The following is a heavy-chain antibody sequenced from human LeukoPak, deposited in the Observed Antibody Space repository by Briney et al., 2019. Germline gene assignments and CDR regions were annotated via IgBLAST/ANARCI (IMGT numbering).Heavy chain of an antibody. D-gene: IGHD1-26*01. CDR2: IYYIGST. Sequence: SETLSLTCTVSGGSISSDYWSWIRQPPGKGLEWIGYIYYIGSTNYNPSLKSRITISVDTSKSHFSLKLSSVTAADAAVYYCARVVGATGSSDYWGQGTLVTVSS. CDR3: ARVVGATGSSDY. J-gene: IGHJ4*02. V-gene: IGHV4-59*01. CDR1: GGSISSDY.